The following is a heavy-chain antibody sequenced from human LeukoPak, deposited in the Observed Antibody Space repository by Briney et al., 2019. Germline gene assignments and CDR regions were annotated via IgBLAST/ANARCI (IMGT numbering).Heavy chain of an antibody. J-gene: IGHJ4*02. CDR2: ISAYNGDT. V-gene: IGHV1-18*01. Sequence: ASVRVSCKASGYTFSSYGVSWVRQAPGQGLEWMGGISAYNGDTNYAQKFQGRLTMTTDTSTSTAYLELRSLRSDDTAVYYCATPSRGWYGFDYWGQGTLVTVSS. CDR3: ATPSRGWYGFDY. D-gene: IGHD6-19*01. CDR1: GYTFSSYG.